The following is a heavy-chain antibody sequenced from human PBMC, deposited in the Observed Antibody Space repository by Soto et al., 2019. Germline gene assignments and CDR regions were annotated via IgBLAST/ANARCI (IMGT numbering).Heavy chain of an antibody. D-gene: IGHD3-3*01. V-gene: IGHV3-7*03. J-gene: IGHJ4*02. CDR2: IKEDGSER. CDR1: GFSFGNYW. CDR3: ARDVGPVTIFGEALSGYFDF. Sequence: QPGGSLRLSCAVSGFSFGNYWMSWVRHAPGKGLEWLASIKEDGSERYYLDSVKGRFTISRDNAKDSLSLQMNSLRGEDTAFYYCARDVGPVTIFGEALSGYFDFWGQGTLVTVSS.